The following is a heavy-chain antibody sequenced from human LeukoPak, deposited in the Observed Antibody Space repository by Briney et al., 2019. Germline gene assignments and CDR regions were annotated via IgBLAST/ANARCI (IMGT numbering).Heavy chain of an antibody. CDR3: ARAEGWFGENNWFDP. V-gene: IGHV3-30*02. CDR2: IRYDGNIK. J-gene: IGHJ5*02. CDR1: GFTFSSYG. Sequence: GGSLRLSCGASGFTFSSYGMLWVRQSPGKGLEWVAFIRYDGNIKFYADSVKGRFTISRDNSKNTLYLQMNSLRAEDTAVYYCARAEGWFGENNWFDPWGQGTLVTVSS. D-gene: IGHD3-10*01.